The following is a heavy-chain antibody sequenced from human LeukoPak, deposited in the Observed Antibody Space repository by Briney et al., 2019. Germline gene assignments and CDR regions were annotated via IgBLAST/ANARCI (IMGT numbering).Heavy chain of an antibody. J-gene: IGHJ4*02. CDR3: ARNENSDY. CDR1: GFTFSSYA. Sequence: GGSLRLSCAASGFTFSSYAMHWVRQAPGKGLEWVAVISYDGSNKYYADSVKGRFTISRDNSKNTLYLQMNGLRAEDTAVYYCARNENSDYWGQGTLVTVSS. CDR2: ISYDGSNK. V-gene: IGHV3-30-3*01.